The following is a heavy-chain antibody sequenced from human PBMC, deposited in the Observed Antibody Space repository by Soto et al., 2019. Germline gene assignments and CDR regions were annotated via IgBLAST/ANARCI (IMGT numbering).Heavy chain of an antibody. D-gene: IGHD3-16*01. Sequence: QVQLVQSGADVKKPGASVKVSCKASGSTFTNFGINWVRQAPGQGLEWMGWISAYNRNTNYAQNFQGRVTMTTETATSTAYMELRSLRSDDTAVYYFARGGTPIDYWGQGALVTVSS. J-gene: IGHJ4*02. CDR1: GSTFTNFG. V-gene: IGHV1-18*01. CDR2: ISAYNRNT. CDR3: ARGGTPIDY.